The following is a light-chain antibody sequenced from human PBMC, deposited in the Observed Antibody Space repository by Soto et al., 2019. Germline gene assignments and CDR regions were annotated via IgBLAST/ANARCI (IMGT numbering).Light chain of an antibody. Sequence: QLVLPQPPSASGTPGQRVTISFSGSSSNIGSNYVYWYQQLPGTAPKLLIYRNNQRPSGVPDRFSGSKSGTSASLAISGLRSEDEADYYCAAWDDSLSGPVFGGGTKLTVL. J-gene: IGLJ2*01. CDR1: SSNIGSNY. V-gene: IGLV1-47*01. CDR3: AAWDDSLSGPV. CDR2: RNN.